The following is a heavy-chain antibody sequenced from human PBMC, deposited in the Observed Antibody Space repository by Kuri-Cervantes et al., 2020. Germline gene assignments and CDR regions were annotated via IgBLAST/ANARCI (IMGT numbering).Heavy chain of an antibody. CDR3: ARSGSYFGVWWFDP. J-gene: IGHJ5*02. CDR2: IYWDDDK. V-gene: IGHV2-5*02. D-gene: IGHD1-26*01. CDR1: GFSLSTSGVG. Sequence: SGPTLVKPTQTLTLTCTFSGFSLSTSGVGVGWIRQPPGKALEWIALIYWDDDKRYSPSLKSRLTITKDTSKNQVVLTMTNMDPVDSATYYCARSGSYFGVWWFDPWGQGTLVTVSS.